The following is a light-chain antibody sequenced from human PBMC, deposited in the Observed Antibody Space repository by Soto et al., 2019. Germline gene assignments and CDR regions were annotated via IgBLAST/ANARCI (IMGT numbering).Light chain of an antibody. Sequence: QSVLTQPASVSGSPGQSITISCTGSRSDIGGYNYVSWYQQHPGKAPKLIIYEVIDRPSGVSNRFSGSKSGNTASLTISGLQAEYEADYSCSSYTTSSTHVVFAGGTKVTVL. CDR2: EVI. V-gene: IGLV2-14*03. CDR3: SSYTTSSTHVV. CDR1: RSDIGGYNY. J-gene: IGLJ2*01.